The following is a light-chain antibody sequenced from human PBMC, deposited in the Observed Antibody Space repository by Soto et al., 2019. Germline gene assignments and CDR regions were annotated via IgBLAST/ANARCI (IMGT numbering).Light chain of an antibody. CDR2: GAS. J-gene: IGKJ2*01. CDR3: QQYGSSPPTT. CDR1: QSVSSSY. V-gene: IGKV3-20*01. Sequence: DNVLTQSTGALSLSPGQRATLSCRASQSVSSSYLAWYQQKPGQAPRLLIYGASSRATGIPDRFGGSGSGTDFTLTIARLEAEDFAVYFCQQYGSSPPTTFGQGTKLEIK.